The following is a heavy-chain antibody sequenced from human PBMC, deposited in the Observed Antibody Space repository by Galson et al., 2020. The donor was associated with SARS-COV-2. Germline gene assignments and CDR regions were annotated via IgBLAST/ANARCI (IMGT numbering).Heavy chain of an antibody. D-gene: IGHD3-16*01. CDR1: GFTISSYA. CDR2: ISYDGSNK. CDR3: ARDLGAYYGMDV. J-gene: IGHJ6*02. V-gene: IGHV3-30*04. Sequence: GGSLRLSCAASGFTISSYAMHWVRQAPGKGLEWVAVISYDGSNKYYADSVKGRFTISRDNSKNTLYLQMNSLRAEDTAVYYCARDLGAYYGMDVWGQGTTVTVSS.